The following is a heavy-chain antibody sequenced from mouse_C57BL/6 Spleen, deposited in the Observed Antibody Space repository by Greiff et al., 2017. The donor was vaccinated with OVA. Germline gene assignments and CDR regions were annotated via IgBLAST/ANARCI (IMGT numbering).Heavy chain of an antibody. CDR3: ATAGHYFDY. CDR2: ISRGSSTI. CDR1: GFTFSDYG. V-gene: IGHV5-17*01. J-gene: IGHJ2*01. Sequence: EVMLVESGGGLVKPGGSLKLSCAASGFTFSDYGMHWVRQAPEKGLEWVAYISRGSSTIYYADTVKGRFTISRDNAKNTLFLQMTSLRAEDAAMYYCATAGHYFDYWGQGTTLTVSS.